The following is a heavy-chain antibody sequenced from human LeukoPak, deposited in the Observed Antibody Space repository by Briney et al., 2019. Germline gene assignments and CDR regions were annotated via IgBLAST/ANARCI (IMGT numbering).Heavy chain of an antibody. J-gene: IGHJ6*02. V-gene: IGHV3-30*18. CDR3: AKVGGYGYCSSTSCQSIYGMDV. D-gene: IGHD2-2*03. Sequence: RSGGSLRLSCAVSGFTFSTDWMHWVRQAPGKGLEWVAVISYDGSNKYYADSVKGRFTISRDNSKNTLYLQMNSLRAEDTAVYYCAKVGGYGYCSSTSCQSIYGMDVWGQGTTVTVSS. CDR1: GFTFSTDW. CDR2: ISYDGSNK.